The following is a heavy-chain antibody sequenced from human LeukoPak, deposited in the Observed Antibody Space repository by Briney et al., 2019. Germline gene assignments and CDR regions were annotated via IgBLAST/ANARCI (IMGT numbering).Heavy chain of an antibody. D-gene: IGHD6-19*01. CDR3: ARESLEIAVAGTGYYFDY. J-gene: IGHJ4*02. CDR2: INPNSGAT. CDR1: EYTFTGYY. V-gene: IGHV1-2*02. Sequence: GASVRVSCKASEYTFTGYYMHWVRQAPGQGLEWMGWINPNSGATDYAQNFQGRVTLTRDTSISTAYMELSRLGSDDTAVYYCARESLEIAVAGTGYYFDYWGQGTLVTVSS.